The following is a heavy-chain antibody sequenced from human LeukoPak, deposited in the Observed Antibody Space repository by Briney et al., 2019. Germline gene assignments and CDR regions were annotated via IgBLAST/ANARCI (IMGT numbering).Heavy chain of an antibody. D-gene: IGHD6-6*01. Sequence: GGSLRPSCAASGFTFGNNWMSWVRQAPGEGLEWVASINPDGRDKYYVDSVRGRFTISRDNDKNLLYLQMDSLRAEDAAVYHCAKLKGQATRYDYWGQGILVTVSS. CDR1: GFTFGNNW. V-gene: IGHV3-7*01. CDR3: AKLKGQATRYDY. J-gene: IGHJ4*02. CDR2: INPDGRDK.